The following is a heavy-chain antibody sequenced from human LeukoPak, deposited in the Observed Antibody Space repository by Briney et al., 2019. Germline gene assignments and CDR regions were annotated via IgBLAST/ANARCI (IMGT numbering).Heavy chain of an antibody. CDR2: ISGSAVIT. CDR3: AKSRLSGINDAFDI. Sequence: GGSLRLSCAASGFTFSTYGMTWVRQAPGKGLEWVSAISGSAVITFYADSLKGRFTISRDNSKNTLYLQMNSLRAEDTALYYCAKSRLSGINDAFDIWGQGTMVTVSS. V-gene: IGHV3-23*01. J-gene: IGHJ3*02. D-gene: IGHD3-3*01. CDR1: GFTFSTYG.